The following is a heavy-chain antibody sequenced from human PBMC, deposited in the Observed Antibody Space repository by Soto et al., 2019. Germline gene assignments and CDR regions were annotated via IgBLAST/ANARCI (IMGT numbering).Heavy chain of an antibody. CDR3: TRTPLRGYSYGYFDY. CDR2: IRSKAYGGTT. J-gene: IGHJ4*02. Sequence: GGSLRLSCTASGFTFGDYAMSWVRQAPGKGLEWVGFIRSKAYGGTTEYAASVKGRFTISRDDSKSIAYLQMNSLKTEDTAVYYCTRTPLRGYSYGYFDYWGQGTLVTVSS. CDR1: GFTFGDYA. V-gene: IGHV3-49*04. D-gene: IGHD5-18*01.